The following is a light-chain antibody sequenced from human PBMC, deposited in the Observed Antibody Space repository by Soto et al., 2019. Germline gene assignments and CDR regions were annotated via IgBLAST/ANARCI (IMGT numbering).Light chain of an antibody. V-gene: IGKV1-8*01. J-gene: IGKJ3*01. CDR2: AAS. CDR3: QQYYSYPRVT. Sequence: AIRMTQSPSSLSASTGDRVTITCRASQGISSYLAWYQQKPGKAPKLLIYAASTLQSGVLSRFSGSGSGTDFTLTISCLQSEDFATYYCQQYYSYPRVTFGPGTKVDIK. CDR1: QGISSY.